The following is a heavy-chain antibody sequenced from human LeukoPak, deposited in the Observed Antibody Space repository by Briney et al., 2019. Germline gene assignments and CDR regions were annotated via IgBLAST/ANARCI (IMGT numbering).Heavy chain of an antibody. CDR2: SGSGGST. CDR1: GFTFSSYA. D-gene: IGHD3-3*01. CDR3: AKDFWSDYYPNY. J-gene: IGHJ4*02. Sequence: GGSLRLSCAASGFTFSSYAMSWVRQAPGKGLEWVSGSGSGGSTYYADSVKGRFTISRDNSKNTLYLQMNSLRAEDTAVYYCAKDFWSDYYPNYWGQGTLVTVFS. V-gene: IGHV3-23*01.